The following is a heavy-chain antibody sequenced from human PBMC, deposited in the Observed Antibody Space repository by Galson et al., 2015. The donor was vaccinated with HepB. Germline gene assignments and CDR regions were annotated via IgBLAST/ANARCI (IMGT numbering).Heavy chain of an antibody. CDR1: GFTFGDYA. CDR2: IRSKAYGGTT. V-gene: IGHV3-49*03. CDR3: TRQLYYYDSSGYRAYYFDY. D-gene: IGHD3-22*01. J-gene: IGHJ4*02. Sequence: SLRLSCAASGFTFGDYAMSWFRQAPGKGLEWVGFIRSKAYGGTTEYAASVKGRFTISRDDSKSIAYLQMNSLKTEDTAVYYCTRQLYYYDSSGYRAYYFDYWGQGTLVTVSS.